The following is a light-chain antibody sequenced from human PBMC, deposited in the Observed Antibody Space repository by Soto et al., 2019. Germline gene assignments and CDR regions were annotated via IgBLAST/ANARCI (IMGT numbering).Light chain of an antibody. CDR3: QQYKAYPWT. V-gene: IGKV1-5*01. J-gene: IGKJ1*01. CDR1: QSISRS. Sequence: DIQMTQSPSTLSASVGDSVTITCRASQSISRSLAWYQQKPGKAPKFLIFDAYILESGVPSRFSGSGSGTEFTLTISSLQADDFATYHCQQYKAYPWTFGQGTKVEIK. CDR2: DAY.